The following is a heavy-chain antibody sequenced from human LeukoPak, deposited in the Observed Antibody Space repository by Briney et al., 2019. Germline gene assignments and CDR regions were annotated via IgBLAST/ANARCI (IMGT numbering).Heavy chain of an antibody. Sequence: GGSLRLSCAASGFTFSSYAMSWVRQAPGRGLEWVSAISGSGGSTYYADSVKGRFTISRDNSKNTLYLQMNSLRAEDTAIYYCAKHRGVHPPYYMDVWGKGTTVTVSS. CDR1: GFTFSSYA. CDR3: AKHRGVHPPYYMDV. V-gene: IGHV3-23*01. D-gene: IGHD3-10*01. CDR2: ISGSGGST. J-gene: IGHJ6*03.